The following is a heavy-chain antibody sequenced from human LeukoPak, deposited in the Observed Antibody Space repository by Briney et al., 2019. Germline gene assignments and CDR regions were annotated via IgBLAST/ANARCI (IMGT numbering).Heavy chain of an antibody. J-gene: IGHJ5*02. Sequence: GGSLRLSCAASGFTFSSYSMNWVRQAPGKGLEWVSSISSSGSDIYYADPSNGRFTISTDNATNSLYLQMISLRAEATAVYYCARGPRGKYQLLLATLDWFDPWGQGTLVTVSS. V-gene: IGHV3-21*01. CDR2: ISSSGSDI. CDR1: GFTFSSYS. CDR3: ARGPRGKYQLLLATLDWFDP. D-gene: IGHD2-2*01.